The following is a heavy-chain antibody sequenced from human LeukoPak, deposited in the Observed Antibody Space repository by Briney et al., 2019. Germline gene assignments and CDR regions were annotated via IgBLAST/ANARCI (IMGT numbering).Heavy chain of an antibody. Sequence: GGSLRLSCAASGFTFSNAWMNWVRQAPGKGLEWVGRIKSKTDGGTTDYAAPVKGRFTTSRDDSKNTLYLQMNSLKTEDTAVYYCTTDLTAAGLAYYYYGMDVWGQGTTVTVSS. D-gene: IGHD6-13*01. V-gene: IGHV3-15*07. J-gene: IGHJ6*02. CDR1: GFTFSNAW. CDR2: IKSKTDGGTT. CDR3: TTDLTAAGLAYYYYGMDV.